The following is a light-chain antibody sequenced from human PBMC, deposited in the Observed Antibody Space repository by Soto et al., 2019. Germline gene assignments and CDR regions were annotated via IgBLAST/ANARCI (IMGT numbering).Light chain of an antibody. CDR3: CSYAGSDTYV. CDR1: SSNVGNYNL. Sequence: QSVLTQPASVSGSPGQSIAISCTGTSSNVGNYNLVSWYQQHPGKAPKLMIYEVYKRPSGVSNRFSGSKSGISASLTISGLQAEDEADYYCCSYAGSDTYVFGTGTKVTVL. J-gene: IGLJ1*01. V-gene: IGLV2-23*02. CDR2: EVY.